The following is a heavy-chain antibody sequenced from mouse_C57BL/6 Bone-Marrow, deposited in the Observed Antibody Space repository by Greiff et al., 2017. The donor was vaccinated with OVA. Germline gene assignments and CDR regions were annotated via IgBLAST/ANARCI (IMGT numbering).Heavy chain of an antibody. Sequence: EVHLVESGGDLVKPGGSLKLSCAASGFTFSSYGMSWVRQTPDKRLEWVATISSGGSYTYYPDSVKGRFTISRDNAKNTLYLQMSSLKSEDTAMYYCARGSSYYFDNWGQGTTLTVSS. CDR3: ARGSSYYFDN. J-gene: IGHJ2*01. V-gene: IGHV5-6*01. CDR1: GFTFSSYG. CDR2: ISSGGSYT.